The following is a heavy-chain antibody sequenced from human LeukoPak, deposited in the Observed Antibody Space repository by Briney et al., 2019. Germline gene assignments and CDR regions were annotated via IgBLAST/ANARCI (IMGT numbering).Heavy chain of an antibody. D-gene: IGHD6-19*01. CDR1: GFTFSSYG. CDR3: AKVRGSSGWGHYYYYGMDV. Sequence: GRSLRLSCAASGFTFSSYGMHWVRQAPGKGLEWVAVISYDGSNKYCADSVKGRFTISRDNSKNTLYLQMNSLRAEDTAVYYCAKVRGSSGWGHYYYYGMDVWGKGTTVTVSS. V-gene: IGHV3-30*18. CDR2: ISYDGSNK. J-gene: IGHJ6*04.